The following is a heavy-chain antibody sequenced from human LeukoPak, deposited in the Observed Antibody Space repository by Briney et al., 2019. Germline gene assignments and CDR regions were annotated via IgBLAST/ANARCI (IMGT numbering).Heavy chain of an antibody. CDR2: ISYDGSNK. Sequence: GGSLRLSCAASGFTYRSYAMHWVRQAPGKGLEWEAAISYDGSNKKYADSVKGRFTISRDNSKNTLYLQMNSLRAEDTAVYYCARGVRIAVAGNIDYWGQGTLVTVSS. CDR1: GFTYRSYA. CDR3: ARGVRIAVAGNIDY. D-gene: IGHD6-19*01. J-gene: IGHJ4*02. V-gene: IGHV3-30*04.